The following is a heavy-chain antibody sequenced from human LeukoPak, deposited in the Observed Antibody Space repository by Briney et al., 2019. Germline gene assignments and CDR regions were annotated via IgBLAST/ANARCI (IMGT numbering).Heavy chain of an antibody. Sequence: GGSLRLSCAASGFTVRRDYMSWVRQAPGKGLEWVSVIYSGGSTYYADSVKGRFTISRDNSKNTLSLQMNSLRAEDTAVYYCATLTPEYSSSFDYWGQGTLVTVSS. CDR3: ATLTPEYSSSFDY. CDR1: GFTVRRDY. D-gene: IGHD6-6*01. CDR2: IYSGGST. J-gene: IGHJ4*02. V-gene: IGHV3-53*01.